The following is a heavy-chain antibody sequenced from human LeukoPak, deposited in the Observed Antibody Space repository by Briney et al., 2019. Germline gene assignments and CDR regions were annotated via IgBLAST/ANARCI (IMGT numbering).Heavy chain of an antibody. J-gene: IGHJ5*02. CDR2: INHSGST. CDR3: ARAKPRGNIVVVVAATRVWFDP. D-gene: IGHD2-15*01. Sequence: SETLSLTCTVSGGSVSSSIYYWGWIRQPPGKGLEWIGEINHSGSTNYNASLKSRVTISVDTSKNQFSLKLSSVTAADTAVYYCARAKPRGNIVVVVAATRVWFDPWGQGTLVTVSS. V-gene: IGHV4-39*07. CDR1: GGSVSSSIYY.